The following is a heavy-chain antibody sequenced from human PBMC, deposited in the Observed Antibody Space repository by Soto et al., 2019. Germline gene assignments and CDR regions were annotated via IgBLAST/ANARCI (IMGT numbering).Heavy chain of an antibody. CDR3: ARLRFLEWLTSTDAFDI. D-gene: IGHD3-3*01. V-gene: IGHV4-30-4*08. Sequence: PSETLSLTCTVSGGSISSGGYYWSWIRQHPGKGLEWIGYIHSSGSTYYNPSLKSRVTISVDTSKNQFSLKLSSVTAADTAVYYCARLRFLEWLTSTDAFDISGQGTMVTVSS. J-gene: IGHJ3*02. CDR2: IHSSGST. CDR1: GGSISSGGYY.